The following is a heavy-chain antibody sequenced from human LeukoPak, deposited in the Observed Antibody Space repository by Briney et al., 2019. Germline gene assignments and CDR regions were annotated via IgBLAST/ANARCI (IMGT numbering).Heavy chain of an antibody. CDR1: GYTFTGYY. CDR3: ARDIAVAGTTFYDY. CDR2: INPNSGGT. J-gene: IGHJ4*02. Sequence: ASVKVSCKASGYTFTGYYMHWVRQAPGQGLEWMGWINPNSGGTNYAQKFQGRVTMTRDTSISTAYMELSRLRSDDTAVYYCARDIAVAGTTFYDYWGQGTLVTASS. D-gene: IGHD6-19*01. V-gene: IGHV1-2*02.